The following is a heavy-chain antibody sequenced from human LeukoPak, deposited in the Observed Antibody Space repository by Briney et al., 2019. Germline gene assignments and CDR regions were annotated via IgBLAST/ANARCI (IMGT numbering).Heavy chain of an antibody. CDR3: ARVCGGRIKVVVAAPPRPNNWFDP. J-gene: IGHJ5*02. CDR2: INESGDT. Sequence: PSETLSLTCAVYAGSFSGYYWSWIRQPPGKGLGWLGEINESGDTNYNPSLKSRVTISSDTSKNQFSLRLSSVTAADTAVYYCARVCGGRIKVVVAAPPRPNNWFDPWGQGSLVTVSS. D-gene: IGHD2-15*01. CDR1: AGSFSGYY. V-gene: IGHV4-34*01.